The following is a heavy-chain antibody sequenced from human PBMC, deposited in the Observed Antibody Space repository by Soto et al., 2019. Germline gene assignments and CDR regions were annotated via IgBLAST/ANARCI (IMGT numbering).Heavy chain of an antibody. Sequence: GGSLRLSCAASGFTFSGYAMSWVRQAPGKGLEWVSAISGSGGSTYYADSVKGRFTISRDNSKNTLYLQMNSLRAEDTAVYYCARNVTSRSGYSGYALDYWGQGTLVTVSS. CDR3: ARNVTSRSGYSGYALDY. D-gene: IGHD5-12*01. CDR1: GFTFSGYA. J-gene: IGHJ4*02. V-gene: IGHV3-23*01. CDR2: ISGSGGST.